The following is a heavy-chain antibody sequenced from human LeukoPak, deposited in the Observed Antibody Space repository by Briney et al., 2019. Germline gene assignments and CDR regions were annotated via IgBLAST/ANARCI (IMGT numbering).Heavy chain of an antibody. CDR3: AKDDTMYGSGSYYPDAFDI. V-gene: IGHV3-30*18. D-gene: IGHD3-10*01. CDR2: ISYDGSNK. CDR1: GFTFSSYG. J-gene: IGHJ3*02. Sequence: GRSLRLSCAASGFTFSSYGMHWVRQAPGKGLEWVAVISYDGSNKYYADSGKGRFTISRDNSKNTLYLQMKSLRAEDTAMYYCAKDDTMYGSGSYYPDAFDIWGQGTMVTVSS.